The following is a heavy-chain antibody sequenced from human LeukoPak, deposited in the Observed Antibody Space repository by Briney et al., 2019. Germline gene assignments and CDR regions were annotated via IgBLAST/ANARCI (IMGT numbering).Heavy chain of an antibody. CDR1: GFTFSNYA. J-gene: IGHJ4*02. D-gene: IGHD3-10*01. CDR2: LYNGGNT. CDR3: ARYDGGSGPFDY. Sequence: GGSLRLSCAASGFTFSNYAMSWLRQAPGKGLEWVSVLYNGGNTYYADSVKGRFTVSRDNSKNTLYLQMNSLRAEDTAVYYCARYDGGSGPFDYWGQGTLVTVSS. V-gene: IGHV3-53*01.